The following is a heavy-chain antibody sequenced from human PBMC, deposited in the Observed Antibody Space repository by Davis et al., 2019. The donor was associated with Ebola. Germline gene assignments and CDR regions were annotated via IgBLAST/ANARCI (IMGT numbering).Heavy chain of an antibody. V-gene: IGHV1-3*01. Sequence: ASVKVSCKASGYTFTSYAMHWVRQAPGQRLEWMGWVNAGNGNTKYSQKFQGRVTITRDTSASTAYMELSSLRSEDTAVYYCARPSDFWSGYSLYYFDYWGQGTLVTVSS. D-gene: IGHD3-3*01. CDR2: VNAGNGNT. J-gene: IGHJ4*02. CDR3: ARPSDFWSGYSLYYFDY. CDR1: GYTFTSYA.